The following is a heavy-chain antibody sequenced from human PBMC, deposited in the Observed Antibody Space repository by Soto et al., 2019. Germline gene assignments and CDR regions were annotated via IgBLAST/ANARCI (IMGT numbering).Heavy chain of an antibody. CDR3: ANPVPAKSFDF. J-gene: IGHJ4*01. CDR1: GFTFSSYT. D-gene: IGHD2-2*01. CDR2: IARRGGYI. V-gene: IGHV3-21*01. Sequence: EVQLLESGGGLVKPGGSLRLSCAASGFTFSSYTMNWIRQGPGKGLEWGSSIARRGGYIFYAYSVKGRFTIARDNSKNSLYLQMNSLRAEDTAVYYCANPVPAKSFDFWGQGTMVSVSS.